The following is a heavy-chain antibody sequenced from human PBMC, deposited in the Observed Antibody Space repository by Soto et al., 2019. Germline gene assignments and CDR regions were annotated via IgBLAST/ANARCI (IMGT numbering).Heavy chain of an antibody. V-gene: IGHV3-30-3*01. CDR3: AQWAGAFDY. CDR2: ISYDGSNK. Sequence: QVQLVESGGGVVQPRRSLRLSCAASGFTFSSYAMHWVRQAPGKGLEWVAVISYDGSNKYYADSVKGRFTISRDNSKNTLYLRMISMRAEVTAVCYCAQWAGAFDYWGQGTLVTVSS. D-gene: IGHD1-26*01. J-gene: IGHJ4*02. CDR1: GFTFSSYA.